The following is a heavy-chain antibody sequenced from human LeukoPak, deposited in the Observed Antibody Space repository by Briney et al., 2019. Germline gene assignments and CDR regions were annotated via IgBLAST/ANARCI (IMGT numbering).Heavy chain of an antibody. D-gene: IGHD6-19*01. J-gene: IGHJ4*02. V-gene: IGHV4-34*01. CDR1: GGSFSGYY. Sequence: SETLSLTCAVYGGSFSGYYWSWIRQPPGKGLEWIGEIDHSGSTNYNPSLKSRVTISVDTSKNQFSLKLSSVTAADTAVYYCARAASGYSSGWSFDYWGQGTLVTVSS. CDR2: IDHSGST. CDR3: ARAASGYSSGWSFDY.